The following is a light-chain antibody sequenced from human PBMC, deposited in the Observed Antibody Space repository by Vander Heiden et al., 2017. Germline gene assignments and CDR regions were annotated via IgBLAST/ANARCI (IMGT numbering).Light chain of an antibody. V-gene: IGKV1-39*01. CDR1: QSISSY. J-gene: IGKJ1*01. CDR3: QQSDSTPRT. Sequence: DIQMTQSPSSLSASVGDRVTITCRASQSISSYLNWYQQKPGKAPKLLIYAASSLQSGVPSRFSGSGSGTDFTLTISSLQPEDFATYYCQQSDSTPRTFRQGTKVEIK. CDR2: AAS.